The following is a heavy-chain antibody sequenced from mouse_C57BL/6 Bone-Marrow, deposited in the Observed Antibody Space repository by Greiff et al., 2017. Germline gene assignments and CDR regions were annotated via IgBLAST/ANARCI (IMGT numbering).Heavy chain of an antibody. CDR1: GYTFTSYW. CDR2: IDPSDSET. V-gene: IGHV1-52*01. J-gene: IGHJ4*01. Sequence: QVQLQQPGAELVRPGSSVKLSCKASGYTFTSYWMHWVKQRPIQGLEWIGNIDPSDSETHYNQKFKDKATLTVDKSSSTAYMQLRSLTSEDSAVYYCARALIYYDPPYAMDYWGQGTSVTVSS. CDR3: ARALIYYDPPYAMDY. D-gene: IGHD2-4*01.